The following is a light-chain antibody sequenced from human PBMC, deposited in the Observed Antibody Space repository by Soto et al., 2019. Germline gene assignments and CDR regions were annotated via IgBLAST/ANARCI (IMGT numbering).Light chain of an antibody. CDR2: EVT. CDR1: SSDLGGYDS. J-gene: IGLJ2*01. Sequence: QSALTQPASVSGSPGQSIAISCTGTSSDLGGYDSVSWYQQHPGKAPKLLIYEVTNRPSGVSNRFSGSKSGNTASLTISGLQAEDEAHYYCSSYSTISIVIFGGATQLTVL. V-gene: IGLV2-14*01. CDR3: SSYSTISIVI.